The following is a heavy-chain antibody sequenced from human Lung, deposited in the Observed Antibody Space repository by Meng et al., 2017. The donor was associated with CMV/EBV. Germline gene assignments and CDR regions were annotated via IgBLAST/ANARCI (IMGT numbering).Heavy chain of an antibody. CDR3: ARVFDY. CDR1: GFTFSNYW. J-gene: IGHJ4*02. V-gene: IGHV3-7*01. Sequence: ESLKISCKVSGFTFSNYWMNWVRQTPEKGLEWVANIKKDGSEKNYLGSVKGRFTISRDNAKNSLYLQMNRLRVEDTAVYYCARVFDYWGQGTLVTVSS. CDR2: IKKDGSEK.